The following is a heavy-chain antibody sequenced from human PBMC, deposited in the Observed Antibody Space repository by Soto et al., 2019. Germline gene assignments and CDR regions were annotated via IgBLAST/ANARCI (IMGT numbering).Heavy chain of an antibody. V-gene: IGHV1-18*04. CDR1: GYTFTKYC. D-gene: IGHD3-3*02. CDR2: VSPYNGNT. J-gene: IGHJ4*02. Sequence: ASVKVSCKTSGYTFTKYCISWVRQAPGQGLEWIGWVSPYNGNTNHAQKFQGRVTMTSDTSTSSVYMEVSSLRSEDTAVYYCISTLGARFDYWGQGTLVTVSS. CDR3: ISTLGARFDY.